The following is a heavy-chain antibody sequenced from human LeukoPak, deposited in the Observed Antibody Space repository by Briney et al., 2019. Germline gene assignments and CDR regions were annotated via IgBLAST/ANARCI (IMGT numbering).Heavy chain of an antibody. J-gene: IGHJ4*02. CDR1: GFTFSSHW. Sequence: PGGSLRLSCAASGFTFSSHWMSWVRQAPGKGLEWVANINQDGSEKYYVDSVMGRFTVSRDNAKNSLYLQMNSLRAEDTAVYYCARRGTPFDYWGQGTLVTVSS. CDR3: ARRGTPFDY. V-gene: IGHV3-7*01. CDR2: INQDGSEK.